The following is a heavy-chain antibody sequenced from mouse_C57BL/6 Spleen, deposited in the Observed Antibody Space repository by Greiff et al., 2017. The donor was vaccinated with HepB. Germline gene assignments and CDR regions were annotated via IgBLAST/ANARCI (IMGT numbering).Heavy chain of an antibody. CDR1: GYTFTDYE. V-gene: IGHV1-15*01. Sequence: QVQLKQSGAELVRPGASVTLSCKASGYTFTDYEMHWVKQTPVHGLEWIGAIDPETGGTAYNQKFKGKAILTADKSSSTAYMELRSLTSEDSAVYYCTRWYRGMDYWGQGTSVTVSS. D-gene: IGHD1-1*02. CDR3: TRWYRGMDY. J-gene: IGHJ4*01. CDR2: IDPETGGT.